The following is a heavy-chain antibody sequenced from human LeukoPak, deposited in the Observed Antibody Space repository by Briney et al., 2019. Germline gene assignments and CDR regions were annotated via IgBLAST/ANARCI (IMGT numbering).Heavy chain of an antibody. Sequence: PGGSLRLSCAASGFTFSSYGMSWVRQAPGKGLEWVSAISGNGVTTFYADSVKGRFTISRDNSKNILYLQMNSLRAEDTAIYYCAKNAITIVPYINHQFDYWGQGTLVTVSS. CDR2: ISGNGVTT. D-gene: IGHD4/OR15-4a*01. CDR1: GFTFSSYG. J-gene: IGHJ4*02. V-gene: IGHV3-23*01. CDR3: AKNAITIVPYINHQFDY.